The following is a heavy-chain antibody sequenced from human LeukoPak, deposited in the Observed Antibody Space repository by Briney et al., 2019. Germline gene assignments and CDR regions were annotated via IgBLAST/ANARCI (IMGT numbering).Heavy chain of an antibody. J-gene: IGHJ4*02. D-gene: IGHD3-9*01. CDR1: GFTFSSYS. V-gene: IGHV3-48*01. CDR2: ISSSSSTI. CDR3: AIAGGDILTGYHPAFDY. Sequence: PGGSLRLSCAASGFTFSSYSMNWVRQAPGKGLEWVSYISSSSSTIYYADSVKGRFTISRDNAKNSLYLQMNSLRAEDTAVYYCAIAGGDILTGYHPAFDYWGQGTLVTVSS.